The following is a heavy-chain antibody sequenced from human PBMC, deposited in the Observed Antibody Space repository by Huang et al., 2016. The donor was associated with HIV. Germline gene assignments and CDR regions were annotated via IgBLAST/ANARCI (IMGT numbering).Heavy chain of an antibody. D-gene: IGHD3-3*01. J-gene: IGHJ4*02. CDR2: IYYSGST. V-gene: IGHV4-39*01. CDR1: GGSISSSSYH. CDR3: ASRAVTFFGVVTDLDY. Sequence: QLQLQESGPGLVKPSETLSLTCTVSGGSISSSSYHWGWIRQPPGKGLEWIGSIYYSGSTYYNPSLKSRVTISVDTAKNQFSLKLNSVTAADTAVYYCASRAVTFFGVVTDLDYWGQGTLVTVSS.